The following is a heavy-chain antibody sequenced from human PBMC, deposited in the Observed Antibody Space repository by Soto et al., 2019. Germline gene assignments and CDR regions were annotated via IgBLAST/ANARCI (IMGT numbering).Heavy chain of an antibody. CDR3: ARAGAGTTPGWLDP. CDR2: VYHSGTT. J-gene: IGHJ5*02. D-gene: IGHD4-17*01. CDR1: GASITSVGYS. V-gene: IGHV4-31*03. Sequence: QVQLQESGPGLVKPSQTMSLTCTVSGASITSVGYSWTWIRQHPGKGLVWIGYVYHSGTTYYNPSLKSRATISVDSSTNKFYLRLPSVTAADTAIYYLARAGAGTTPGWLDPWGQGTRVTVSS.